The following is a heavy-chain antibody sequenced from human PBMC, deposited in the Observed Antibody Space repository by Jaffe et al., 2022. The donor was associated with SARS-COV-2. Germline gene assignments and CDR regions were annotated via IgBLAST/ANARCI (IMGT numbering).Heavy chain of an antibody. Sequence: QLQLQESGPGLVKPSETLSLTCTVSGGSISSSSYYWGWIRQPPGKGLEWIGSIYYSGSTYYNPSLKSRVTISVDTSKNQFSLKLSSVTAADTAVYYCARQAMVRGVTYYYYYYGMDVWGQGTTVTVSS. D-gene: IGHD3-10*01. CDR3: ARQAMVRGVTYYYYYYGMDV. J-gene: IGHJ6*02. CDR2: IYYSGST. V-gene: IGHV4-39*01. CDR1: GGSISSSSYY.